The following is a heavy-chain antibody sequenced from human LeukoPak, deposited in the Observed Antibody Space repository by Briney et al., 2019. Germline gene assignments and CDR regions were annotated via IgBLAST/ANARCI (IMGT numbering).Heavy chain of an antibody. J-gene: IGHJ4*02. D-gene: IGHD2-2*01. Sequence: SETLSLTCSVSGYSFTSGHYWGWIRQPPRKGLEWIANIYHTGSAHYNPSLKSRVTISVDTSKNQFSLKLSSVTAADTAVYYCARYCTSTTCILRGFDYWGQGTLVTVSS. CDR2: IYHTGSA. V-gene: IGHV4-38-2*01. CDR1: GYSFTSGHY. CDR3: ARYCTSTTCILRGFDY.